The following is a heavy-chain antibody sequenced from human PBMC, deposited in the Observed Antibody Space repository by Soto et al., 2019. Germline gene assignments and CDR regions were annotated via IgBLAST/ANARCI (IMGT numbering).Heavy chain of an antibody. D-gene: IGHD3-9*01. J-gene: IGHJ5*02. CDR1: GGTFSSYA. Sequence: GASVKVSCKASGGTFSSYAISWVRQAPGQGLEWMGGIIPIFGTANYAQKFQGRVTITADESTSTAYMELSSLRSEDTAVYYCARQKRTGYDILTGYYNWFDPWGQGTLVTVSS. V-gene: IGHV1-69*13. CDR3: ARQKRTGYDILTGYYNWFDP. CDR2: IIPIFGTA.